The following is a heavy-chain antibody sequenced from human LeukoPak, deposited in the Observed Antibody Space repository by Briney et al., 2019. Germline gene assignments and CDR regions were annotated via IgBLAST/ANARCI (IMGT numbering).Heavy chain of an antibody. Sequence: ASVTVSFKASGYTLTWYYMHWVRQAPGQGLEWMGWMNPNSGGTKYAQKFQGRVTMTRDTSISTAYMELSRLRSDDTAMYYCARDKLGLGELSLYDQWGQGTLVTVFS. V-gene: IGHV1-2*02. J-gene: IGHJ5*02. D-gene: IGHD3-16*02. CDR1: GYTLTWYY. CDR2: MNPNSGGT. CDR3: ARDKLGLGELSLYDQ.